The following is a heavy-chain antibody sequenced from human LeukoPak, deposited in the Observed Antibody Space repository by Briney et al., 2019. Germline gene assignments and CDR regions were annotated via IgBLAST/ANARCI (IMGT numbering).Heavy chain of an antibody. CDR1: GFTFSSSV. J-gene: IGHJ4*02. CDR3: SKRPSTGLYFFDY. Sequence: GGSLRLSCAASGFTFSSSVMSWVRQAPGKGLEWVSTIGSAGGTYYADSVKGRFTISRDKSKNALYLQVNSLRAEDTAVYYCSKRPSTGLYFFDYWGQGTLVTVSS. V-gene: IGHV3-23*01. CDR2: IGSAGGT. D-gene: IGHD1-1*01.